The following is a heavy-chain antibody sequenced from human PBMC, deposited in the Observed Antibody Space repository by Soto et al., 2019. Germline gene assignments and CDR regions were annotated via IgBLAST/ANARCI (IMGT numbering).Heavy chain of an antibody. J-gene: IGHJ5*01. V-gene: IGHV4-4*02. CDR2: VHISGHS. CDR1: GGSVRAPDW. Sequence: QVHLQESGPGLVAPSGTLSLTCTLSGGSVRAPDWWNWVRQSQDKGLAWIAEVHISGHSNYNPSLRSRVSVSIDSSKNQFYLNLNSVTAADTDIYYCARVRQGCSANNCYFDPWGQGTQVTISS. CDR3: ARVRQGCSANNCYFDP. D-gene: IGHD1-1*01.